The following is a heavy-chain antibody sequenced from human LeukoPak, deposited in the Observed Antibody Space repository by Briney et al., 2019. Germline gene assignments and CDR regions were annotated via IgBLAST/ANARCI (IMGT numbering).Heavy chain of an antibody. V-gene: IGHV4-34*01. CDR3: ARDATYILDN. Sequence: PSETLSLTCAVYGGSFSGYYWSWIRQPPGKGLEWIGEINHSGSTNYNPSLKSRVTISVDTSKNQFSLKLSSVTAADTAIYYCARDATYILDNWGQGTLVTVSS. D-gene: IGHD1-1*01. CDR2: INHSGST. CDR1: GGSFSGYY. J-gene: IGHJ4*02.